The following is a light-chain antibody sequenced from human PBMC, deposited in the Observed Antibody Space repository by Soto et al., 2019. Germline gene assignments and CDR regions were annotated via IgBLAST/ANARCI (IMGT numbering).Light chain of an antibody. V-gene: IGKV3-15*01. CDR2: GAS. CDR1: QSVGSD. CDR3: EQYINWPPWT. J-gene: IGKJ1*01. Sequence: EIVMTQSPATLSVSPGERATLSCRASQSVGSDVAWYQQKPGQAPRLLIYGASTRATGIPARFSGSGSGTEFTLTISSLQSVDFAVYYCEQYINWPPWTFGQGTKVEIK.